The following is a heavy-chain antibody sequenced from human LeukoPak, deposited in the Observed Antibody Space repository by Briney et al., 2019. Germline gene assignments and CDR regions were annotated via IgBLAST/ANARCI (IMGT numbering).Heavy chain of an antibody. Sequence: SETLSLTCTVSGGSISSYYWSWIRQPPGKGLEWIGYIYYSGSTNYNPSLKSRVTISVDTSKNQFSLKLSSVTAADTAVYYCARDPIYDSSLWQKPDNWFDPWGQGTLVTVSS. CDR1: GGSISSYY. CDR3: ARDPIYDSSLWQKPDNWFDP. V-gene: IGHV4-59*01. D-gene: IGHD3-22*01. CDR2: IYYSGST. J-gene: IGHJ5*02.